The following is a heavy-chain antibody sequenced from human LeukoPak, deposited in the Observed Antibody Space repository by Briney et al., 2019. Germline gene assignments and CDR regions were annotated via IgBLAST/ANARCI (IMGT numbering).Heavy chain of an antibody. CDR1: GYTFTSYD. D-gene: IGHD6-6*01. CDR3: ARAPALIATRRYYYYMDV. V-gene: IGHV1-8*03. Sequence: ASVKVSCKASGYTFTSYDINWARQATGQGLEWRGWMNPNSGNTGYAQKFQGRVTITRNTSISTAYMELSSLRSEDTAVYYCARAPALIATRRYYYYMDVWGKGTTVTVSS. J-gene: IGHJ6*03. CDR2: MNPNSGNT.